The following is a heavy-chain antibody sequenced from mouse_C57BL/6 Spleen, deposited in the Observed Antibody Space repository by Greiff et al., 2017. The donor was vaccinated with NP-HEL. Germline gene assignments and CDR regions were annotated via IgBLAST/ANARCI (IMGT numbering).Heavy chain of an antibody. V-gene: IGHV14-2*01. Sequence: EVKLMESGAELVKPGASVKLSCTASGFNIKDYYMHWVKQRTEQGLEWIGRIDPEDGETKYAPKFQGKATITADTSSNTAYLQLSSLTSEDTAVYYCARPHYYGSSYQAWFAYWGQGTLVTVSA. CDR2: IDPEDGET. CDR1: GFNIKDYY. CDR3: ARPHYYGSSYQAWFAY. D-gene: IGHD1-1*01. J-gene: IGHJ3*01.